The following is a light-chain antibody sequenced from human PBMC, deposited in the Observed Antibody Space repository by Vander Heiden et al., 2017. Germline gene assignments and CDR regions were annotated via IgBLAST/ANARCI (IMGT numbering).Light chain of an antibody. V-gene: IGLV3-1*01. CDR1: KLGDKD. J-gene: IGLJ2*01. CDR2: QGS. CDR3: QAWDSTDVV. Sequence: SYALPPPPSVSVSPGQTASITCSGEKLGDKDACRETQKPGQSPVLVINQGSKRTSGIPERFSGSNSGNTATLTISGTQAMDEADYYCQAWDSTDVVFGGGTKLTVL.